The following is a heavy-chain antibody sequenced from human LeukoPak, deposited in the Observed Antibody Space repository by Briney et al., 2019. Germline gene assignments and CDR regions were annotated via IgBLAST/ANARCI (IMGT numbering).Heavy chain of an antibody. V-gene: IGHV1-18*01. D-gene: IGHD1-1*01. J-gene: IGHJ4*02. CDR3: ARRSTGKGGDY. CDR2: ISAYNGNT. Sequence: ASVKVSCKASGYTFTSYAVMWVRQARGQSLEWMGWISAYNGNTNYARKFQNRVIMTTDTSTTTAYLELTSLTSDDTAAYYCARRSTGKGGDYWGQGTLIAVSS. CDR1: GYTFTSYA.